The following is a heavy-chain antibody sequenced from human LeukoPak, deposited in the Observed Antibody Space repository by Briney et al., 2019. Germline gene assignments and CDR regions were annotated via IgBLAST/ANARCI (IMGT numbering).Heavy chain of an antibody. CDR2: ISGSGVST. Sequence: GGSLRLSCTASGFTFSTYAMNWVRQAPGKGLEWVSGISGSGVSTYYADSVKGRFTISTDNSNNTLYLQMSSLGAEDTAVYYCAKDWGMGDQLLRIDYWGQGTLVTVSS. J-gene: IGHJ4*02. V-gene: IGHV3-23*01. CDR3: AKDWGMGDQLLRIDY. CDR1: GFTFSTYA. D-gene: IGHD2-2*01.